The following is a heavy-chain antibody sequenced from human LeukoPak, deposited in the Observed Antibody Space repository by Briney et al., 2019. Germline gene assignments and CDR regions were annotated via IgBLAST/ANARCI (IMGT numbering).Heavy chain of an antibody. Sequence: GGSLRLSCAASGFTFSSYSMNWVRQAPGKGLEWVSSISSSSSYIYYADSVKGRFTISRDNAKNSLYLQMNSLRAEDTAVYYCARLYTVYYDSSGYYGYWGQGTLVTVSS. J-gene: IGHJ4*02. CDR2: ISSSSSYI. V-gene: IGHV3-21*01. CDR1: GFTFSSYS. D-gene: IGHD3-22*01. CDR3: ARLYTVYYDSSGYYGY.